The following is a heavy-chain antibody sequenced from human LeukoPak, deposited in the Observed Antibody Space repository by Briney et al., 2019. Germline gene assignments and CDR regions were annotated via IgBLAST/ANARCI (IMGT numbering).Heavy chain of an antibody. CDR1: GFTVSSNY. CDR2: IYSGGST. J-gene: IGHJ6*02. D-gene: IGHD3-10*01. Sequence: GGSLRLSCAASGFTVSSNYMSWVCQAPGKGLEWVSVIYSGGSTYYADSVKGRFTISRDNSKNTLYLQMNSLRAEDTAVYYCASYGSGESYGMDVWGQGTTVTVSS. CDR3: ASYGSGESYGMDV. V-gene: IGHV3-53*01.